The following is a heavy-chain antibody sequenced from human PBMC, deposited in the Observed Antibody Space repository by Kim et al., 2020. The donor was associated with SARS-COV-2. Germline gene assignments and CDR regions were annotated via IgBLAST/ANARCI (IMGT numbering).Heavy chain of an antibody. Sequence: GGSLRLSCAASGFTFSSYAMHWVRQAPGKGLEWVAVISYDGSNKYYADSVKGLFTISRDNSKNTLYLQMNSLRAEDTAVYYCARGGNYYYYGMDVWGQGTTVTVSS. CDR3: ARGGNYYYYGMDV. CDR1: GFTFSSYA. CDR2: ISYDGSNK. D-gene: IGHD6-13*01. J-gene: IGHJ6*02. V-gene: IGHV3-30*04.